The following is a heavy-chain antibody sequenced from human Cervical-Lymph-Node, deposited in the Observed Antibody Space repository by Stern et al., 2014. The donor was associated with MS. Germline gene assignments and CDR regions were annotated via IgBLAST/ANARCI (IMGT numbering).Heavy chain of an antibody. CDR1: GGSISSYY. CDR3: ARGARDAFDI. CDR2: IYYSGST. J-gene: IGHJ3*02. Sequence: QLQLQESGPGLVKPSETLSLTCTVSGGSISSYYWSWIRQPPGKGLEWIGDIYYSGSTNYNPSLKSRVPISVDTSKNQFSRKLSSVTAADTAVYYCARGARDAFDIWGQGTMVTVSS. V-gene: IGHV4-59*01.